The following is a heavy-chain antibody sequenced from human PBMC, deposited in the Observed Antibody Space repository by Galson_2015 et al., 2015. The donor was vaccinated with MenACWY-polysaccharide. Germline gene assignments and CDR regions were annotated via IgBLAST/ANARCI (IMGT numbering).Heavy chain of an antibody. J-gene: IGHJ2*01. Sequence: GWIRQPPLKGLEWVGSACYSGTTYYNPSLKSRITMSVDTSKNQLSLMLNSVTAADTAVYYCARQEGRDGDALIQFDLWGRGTLVTV. V-gene: IGHV4-39*01. CDR2: ACYSGTT. CDR3: ARQEGRDGDALIQFDL. D-gene: IGHD2-21*02.